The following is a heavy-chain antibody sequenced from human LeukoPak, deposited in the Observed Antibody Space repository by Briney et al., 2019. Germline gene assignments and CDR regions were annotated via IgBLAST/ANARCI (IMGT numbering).Heavy chain of an antibody. CDR1: GGSISSSSYY. CDR3: ARELMTTGGADAFDI. V-gene: IGHV4-39*07. D-gene: IGHD4-11*01. J-gene: IGHJ3*02. Sequence: SETLSLTCTVSGGSISSSSYYWGWIRQPPGKGLEWIGSIYYSGSTYYNPSLKSRVTISVDTSKNQFSLKLSSVTAADTAVYYCARELMTTGGADAFDIWGQGTMVTVSS. CDR2: IYYSGST.